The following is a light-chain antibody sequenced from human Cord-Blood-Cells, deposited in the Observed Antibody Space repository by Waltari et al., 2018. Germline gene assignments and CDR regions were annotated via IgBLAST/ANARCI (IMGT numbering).Light chain of an antibody. CDR2: KAS. CDR1: QSISSW. Sequence: DIQMTQSPSTLSASVGDRVTITCRASQSISSWLAWYQQKPWKAPKLLIYKASSLESGVPSRFSGGGSGTEFTLTISSLQPDDFATYYCQQYNSSMYTFGQGTKLEIK. CDR3: QQYNSSMYT. V-gene: IGKV1-5*03. J-gene: IGKJ2*01.